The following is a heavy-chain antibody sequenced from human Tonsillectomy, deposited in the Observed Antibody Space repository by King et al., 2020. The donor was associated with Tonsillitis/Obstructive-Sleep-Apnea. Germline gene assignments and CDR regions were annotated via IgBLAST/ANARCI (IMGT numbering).Heavy chain of an antibody. Sequence: VQLVESGGGLVQPGGSLRLSCAASGFTFSSYEMNCVRQAPGKGLEWVSYISSSGSTIYYADSVKGRFTISRDNAKNSLYLQMNSLRAEDTAVYYCARDRLLRFLVMDVWGKGTTVTVSS. CDR1: GFTFSSYE. CDR3: ARDRLLRFLVMDV. J-gene: IGHJ6*03. D-gene: IGHD3-3*01. CDR2: ISSSGSTI. V-gene: IGHV3-48*03.